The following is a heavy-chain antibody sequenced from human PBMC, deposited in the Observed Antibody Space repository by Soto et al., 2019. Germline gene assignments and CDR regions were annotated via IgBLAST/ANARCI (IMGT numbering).Heavy chain of an antibody. D-gene: IGHD3-22*01. CDR1: GYTFTESY. CDR3: ARTPYDISGA. V-gene: IGHV1-2*02. Sequence: ASVKVSCKASGYTFTESYIHWVRQAPGQGLEWMGWINPDSGDTNYAQKFQGRVTMTRDTSISTAYMDLSRLRSDDTAIYYCARTPYDISGAWGQGTLGTVS. CDR2: INPDSGDT. J-gene: IGHJ5*02.